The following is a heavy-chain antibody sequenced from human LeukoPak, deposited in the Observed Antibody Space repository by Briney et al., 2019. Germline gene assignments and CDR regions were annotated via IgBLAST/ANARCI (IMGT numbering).Heavy chain of an antibody. CDR1: GGSISSYY. V-gene: IGHV4-4*07. Sequence: KPSETLSLTCTGSGGSISSYYWSWIRQPAGKGLEWIGRIYTSGSTNYNPSLKSRVTMSVDTSKNQFSLKLSSVSAADTAVYYCAREDPYDFWSGYYLFDPWGQGTLVTASS. J-gene: IGHJ5*02. D-gene: IGHD3-3*01. CDR3: AREDPYDFWSGYYLFDP. CDR2: IYTSGST.